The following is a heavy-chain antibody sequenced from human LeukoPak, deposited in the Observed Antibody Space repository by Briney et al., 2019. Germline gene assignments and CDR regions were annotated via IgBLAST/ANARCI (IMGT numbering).Heavy chain of an antibody. CDR1: GFTFSSYA. Sequence: SGGSLRLSCAASGFTFSSYAMSWVRQAPGKGLEWVSAISGSGGSTYYADSVKGRFTISRDNSKNTLYLQMNSLRAEDTAVYYCAKRGGYYGSGSYWPYHYYGMDVWGQGTTVTVSS. CDR3: AKRGGYYGSGSYWPYHYYGMDV. V-gene: IGHV3-23*01. D-gene: IGHD3-10*01. CDR2: ISGSGGST. J-gene: IGHJ6*02.